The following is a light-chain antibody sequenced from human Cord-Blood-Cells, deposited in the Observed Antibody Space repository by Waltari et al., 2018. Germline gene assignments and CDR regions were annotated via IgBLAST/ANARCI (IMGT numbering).Light chain of an antibody. CDR3: QQYNNYPPIT. V-gene: IGKV3-15*01. Sequence: ELVMTQSPATLFLSPGERAILSCRASQSVSSNLAWYKQKPGQAPRLLIYGASTRATGIPARFSGSGSGTEFTLTISSLQSEDFAIYYCQQYNNYPPITFGQGTRLEIK. CDR1: QSVSSN. J-gene: IGKJ5*01. CDR2: GAS.